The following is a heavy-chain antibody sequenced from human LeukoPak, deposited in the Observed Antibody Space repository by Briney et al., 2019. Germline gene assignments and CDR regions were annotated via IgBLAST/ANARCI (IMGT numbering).Heavy chain of an antibody. CDR3: ARSRDIAAAGAFDY. CDR1: GGSMSSYY. V-gene: IGHV4-59*08. J-gene: IGHJ4*02. D-gene: IGHD6-13*01. Sequence: SETLSLTCTVSGGSMSSYYWSWIRQPPGKGLEWIGYIYYSGSTNYNPSPKSRVTISVDTSKNQFSLKLSSVTAADTAVYYCARSRDIAAAGAFDYWGQGTLVTVSS. CDR2: IYYSGST.